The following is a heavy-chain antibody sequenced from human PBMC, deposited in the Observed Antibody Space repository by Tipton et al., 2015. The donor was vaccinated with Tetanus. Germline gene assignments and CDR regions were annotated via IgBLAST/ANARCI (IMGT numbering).Heavy chain of an antibody. D-gene: IGHD4-23*01. J-gene: IGHJ4*02. CDR3: AKAHAQTTVAWFDY. CDR2: ISWNRGDI. V-gene: IGHV3-9*01. Sequence: SLRLSCVVSGFTFEDYAMHWVRQAPGKGLEWVARISWNRGDIDYAESVKGRFTISRDNAKKSLYLQMSSLKIEDTALYYCAKAHAQTTVAWFDYWGQGTLVTVSS. CDR1: GFTFEDYA.